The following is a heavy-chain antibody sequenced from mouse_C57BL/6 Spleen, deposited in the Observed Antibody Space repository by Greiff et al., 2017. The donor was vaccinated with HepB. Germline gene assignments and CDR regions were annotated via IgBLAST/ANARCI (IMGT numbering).Heavy chain of an antibody. V-gene: IGHV1-58*01. J-gene: IGHJ2*01. CDR1: GYTFTSYG. Sequence: EVQLQQSGAELVRPGSSVKMSCKTSGYTFTSYGINWVKQRPGQGLEWIGYIYIGNGYTEYHEKFKGKATLTSDTSSSTAYMQLSSLTSEDSAIYFCARYDAFDYWRHCTTLTVSS. CDR2: IYIGNGYT. D-gene: IGHD2-3*01. CDR3: ARYDAFDY.